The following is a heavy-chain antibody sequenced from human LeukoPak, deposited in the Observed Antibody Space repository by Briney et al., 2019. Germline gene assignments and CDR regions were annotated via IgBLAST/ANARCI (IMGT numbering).Heavy chain of an antibody. V-gene: IGHV3-33*01. D-gene: IGHD2/OR15-2a*01. Sequence: GRSLRLSCAASGFTFSNYGMHWVRQAPGKGLEWLAAIFYDGSNEYYADTVKGRFTISRDNSKNTLYLQVNSLRAEDTAVYYCARDQALYFSYGDYWGQGTLVTVSS. CDR2: IFYDGSNE. CDR3: ARDQALYFSYGDY. J-gene: IGHJ4*02. CDR1: GFTFSNYG.